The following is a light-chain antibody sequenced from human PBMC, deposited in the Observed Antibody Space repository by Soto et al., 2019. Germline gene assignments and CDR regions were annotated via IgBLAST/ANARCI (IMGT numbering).Light chain of an antibody. J-gene: IGKJ5*01. CDR2: GAS. CDR1: QNVLSN. CDR3: QQYDNWPPT. V-gene: IGKV3-15*01. Sequence: EIVMTQSPATLSVSPGERATLSCRASQNVLSNLAWYQQKPGQSPRLLIYGASARATGIPARFSGSGSGTEFTLTINSLQSEDFVVYYCQQYDNWPPTFSQGTRLEIK.